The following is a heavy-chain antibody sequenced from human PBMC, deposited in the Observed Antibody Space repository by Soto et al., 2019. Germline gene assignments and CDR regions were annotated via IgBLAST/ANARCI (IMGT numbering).Heavy chain of an antibody. CDR1: GASIRSTY. CDR3: ARSPYSSTSWWFDP. J-gene: IGHJ5*02. Sequence: SETLSLTCTVSGASIRSTYWSWIRQSPGKGLEWIGYIYYSGTTNYNPSLKNRVTISVDTSKSQLSLNLTSVTAADTAVYYCARSPYSSTSWWFDPWGQGTLVTVSS. D-gene: IGHD6-13*01. CDR2: IYYSGTT. V-gene: IGHV4-59*01.